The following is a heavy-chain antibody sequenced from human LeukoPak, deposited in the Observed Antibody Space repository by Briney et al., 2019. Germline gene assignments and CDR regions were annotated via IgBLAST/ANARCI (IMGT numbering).Heavy chain of an antibody. J-gene: IGHJ4*02. Sequence: ASVKVSCKTSGYTFSDYYMHWVRQAPGQGLEWMGWINPNSGGTNYGKKFHGRVTMTRDTSISTAYMELSRLRSDDTAVYYCARGGMVPAARWLGYWGQGTLVTVSS. CDR3: ARGGMVPAARWLGY. D-gene: IGHD2-2*01. CDR2: INPNSGGT. V-gene: IGHV1-2*02. CDR1: GYTFSDYY.